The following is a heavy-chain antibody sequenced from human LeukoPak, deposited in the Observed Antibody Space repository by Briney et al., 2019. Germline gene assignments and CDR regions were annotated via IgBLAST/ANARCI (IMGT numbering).Heavy chain of an antibody. Sequence: SETLSLTCTVSGGSISSSSYYWGWIRQPPGKGLEWIGSIYYSGNTYYNPSLKSRVTISIDTSKNQFSLKLSSVSAADTAVYYCARDEGWDWGQGTLVTVSS. CDR1: GGSISSSSYY. CDR3: ARDEGWD. D-gene: IGHD1-26*01. J-gene: IGHJ4*02. V-gene: IGHV4-39*07. CDR2: IYYSGNT.